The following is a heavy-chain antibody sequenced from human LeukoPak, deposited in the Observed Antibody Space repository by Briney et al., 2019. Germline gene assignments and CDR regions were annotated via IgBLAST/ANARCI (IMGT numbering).Heavy chain of an antibody. V-gene: IGHV3-23*01. D-gene: IGHD6-13*01. J-gene: IGHJ4*02. CDR3: ARDPSWYPFYFDY. Sequence: GGSLRLSCAASGFTFSGYAMSWVRQAPGKGLEWVSAISGSGGSTYYADSVKGRFTISRDNAKNSLYLQMNSLRAEDTAVYYCARDPSWYPFYFDYWGQGTLVTVSS. CDR2: ISGSGGST. CDR1: GFTFSGYA.